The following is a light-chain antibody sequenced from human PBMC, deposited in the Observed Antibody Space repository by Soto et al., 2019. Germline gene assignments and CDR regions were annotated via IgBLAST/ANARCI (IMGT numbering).Light chain of an antibody. V-gene: IGKV4-1*01. Sequence: DIVMTQSPDSLAVPLGERATFNCKSSQSVLYTSNNKNYLAWYQQKPGQPPKLLLYWASTRESGVPDRFTGSGSGTDFTLTISSLQADDVALYYCQQYYSIPWTFGQGTKVEI. CDR1: QSVLYTSNNKNY. CDR3: QQYYSIPWT. J-gene: IGKJ1*01. CDR2: WAS.